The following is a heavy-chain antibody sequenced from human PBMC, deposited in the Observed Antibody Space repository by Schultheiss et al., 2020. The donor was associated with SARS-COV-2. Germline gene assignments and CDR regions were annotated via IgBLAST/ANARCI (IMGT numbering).Heavy chain of an antibody. Sequence: GGSLRLSCAASGFTFSNAWMSWVRQAPGKGLEWVGRIKSKTDGGTTDYAAPVKGRFTISRDDSKNTLYLQMNSLRAEDTAVYYCAKGWQWELLGSDYFDYWGQGTLVTVSS. D-gene: IGHD1-26*01. CDR1: GFTFSNAW. CDR3: AKGWQWELLGSDYFDY. J-gene: IGHJ4*02. CDR2: IKSKTDGGTT. V-gene: IGHV3-15*01.